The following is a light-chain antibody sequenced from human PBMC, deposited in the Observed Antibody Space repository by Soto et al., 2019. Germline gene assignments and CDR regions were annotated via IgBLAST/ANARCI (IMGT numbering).Light chain of an antibody. CDR2: GAS. V-gene: IGKV3-20*01. CDR3: QHYGSSPLT. J-gene: IGKJ4*01. Sequence: PVERATLSFLTSQSISATHLAWYQQRPGQAPRLLLYGASSRATGIPDRFSGSGSGTDFTLTISRVEPEDFAVFYCQHYGSSPLTFGGGTKVDIK. CDR1: QSISATH.